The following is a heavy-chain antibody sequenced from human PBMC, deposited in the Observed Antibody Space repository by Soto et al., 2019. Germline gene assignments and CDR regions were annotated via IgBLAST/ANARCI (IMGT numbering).Heavy chain of an antibody. V-gene: IGHV4-31*03. CDR1: GCSISSGGYY. J-gene: IGHJ4*02. D-gene: IGHD3-22*01. CDR3: ARDGIYDSSGYPIY. CDR2: IYYSGST. Sequence: PSETLSLTCTVSGCSISSGGYYWSWIRQHPGKGLEWIGYIYYSGSTYYNPSLKSRVTISVDTSKNQFSLKLSSVTAADTAVYYCARDGIYDSSGYPIYWGQGTLVTVSS.